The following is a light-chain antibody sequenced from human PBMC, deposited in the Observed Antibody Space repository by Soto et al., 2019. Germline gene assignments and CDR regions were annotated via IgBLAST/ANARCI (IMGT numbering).Light chain of an antibody. Sequence: QSVLTQPPSASGTPGQRVTISCSGSSSNIGTNTVNWYQQLPETAPKLLIYSNSQRPSGVPGRFSGSKSGTSASLAISGLQSEDEADYYCAAWDDSLTGHVVFGGGTKLTVL. CDR3: AAWDDSLTGHVV. V-gene: IGLV1-44*01. CDR1: SSNIGTNT. J-gene: IGLJ2*01. CDR2: SNS.